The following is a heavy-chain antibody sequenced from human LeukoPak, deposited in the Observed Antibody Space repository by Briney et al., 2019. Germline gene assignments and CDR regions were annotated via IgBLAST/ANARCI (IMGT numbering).Heavy chain of an antibody. CDR1: GFTFSNAW. J-gene: IGHJ3*02. V-gene: IGHV3-74*01. Sequence: GGSLRLSCAASGFTFSNAWMNWVRQAPGKGLVWVSRINSDGSSATYADSVKGRFTISRDNAKNTLYLQMNSLRAEDTAVYYCAMAPRRAFDIWGQGTMVTVSS. CDR2: INSDGSSA. CDR3: AMAPRRAFDI.